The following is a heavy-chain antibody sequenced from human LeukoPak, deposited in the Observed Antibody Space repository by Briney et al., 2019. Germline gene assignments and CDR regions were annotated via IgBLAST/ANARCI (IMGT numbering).Heavy chain of an antibody. CDR3: ARGFGVDMRRLDP. CDR2: ISSSSSYI. V-gene: IGHV3-21*01. CDR1: GFTFSGSA. J-gene: IGHJ5*02. Sequence: GGSLRLSCAASGFTFSGSAMNWVRQAPGKGLEWVSSISSSSSYIYYADSVNGRFTISRDNAKNSLYLQMNSLRAEDTAVYYCARGFGVDMRRLDPWGQGTLVTVSS. D-gene: IGHD3-3*01.